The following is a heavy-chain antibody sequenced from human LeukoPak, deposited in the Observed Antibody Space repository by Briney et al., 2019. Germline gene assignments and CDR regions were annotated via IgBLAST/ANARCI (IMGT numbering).Heavy chain of an antibody. J-gene: IGHJ4*02. D-gene: IGHD6-19*01. Sequence: SETLSLTCGVSGGSISSSSYYWGWIRQPPGKGLEWVVTIYYSGSTYYNPSSKSRVTISVNTSKNQFSLKLSSVTAADTAVYYCARQGWSSASGYYFDYWGQGTLVTVSS. CDR1: GGSISSSSYY. CDR3: ARQGWSSASGYYFDY. CDR2: IYYSGST. V-gene: IGHV4-39*01.